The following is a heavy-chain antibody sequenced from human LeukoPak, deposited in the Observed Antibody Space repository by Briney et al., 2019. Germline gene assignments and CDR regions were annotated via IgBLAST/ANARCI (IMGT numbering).Heavy chain of an antibody. J-gene: IGHJ4*02. CDR1: GFTFSSYA. Sequence: GGSLRLSCAASGFTFSSYAMHWVRQAPGKGLEWVAVISYDGSNKYYADSVKGRFTISRDNSKNTLYLQMNSLRAEDTAVYYCARDVIIAAAGTGGPDYWGQGTLVTVSS. CDR3: ARDVIIAAAGTGGPDY. V-gene: IGHV3-30-3*01. CDR2: ISYDGSNK. D-gene: IGHD6-13*01.